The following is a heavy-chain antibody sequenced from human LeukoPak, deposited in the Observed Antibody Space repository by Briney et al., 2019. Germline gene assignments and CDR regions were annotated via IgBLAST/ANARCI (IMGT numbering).Heavy chain of an antibody. V-gene: IGHV3-64*01. CDR1: GFTFSSYS. D-gene: IGHD2-15*01. Sequence: GGSLRLSCAASGFTFSSYSMHWVRQAPGKGLEYVSVISNNGDTIFYANSVKGRFTISRDNSKSTLYLQMGSLRGEDMSVYYCARGCSRGGCPNTPDYWGQGTLVTVSS. CDR3: ARGCSRGGCPNTPDY. CDR2: ISNNGDTI. J-gene: IGHJ4*02.